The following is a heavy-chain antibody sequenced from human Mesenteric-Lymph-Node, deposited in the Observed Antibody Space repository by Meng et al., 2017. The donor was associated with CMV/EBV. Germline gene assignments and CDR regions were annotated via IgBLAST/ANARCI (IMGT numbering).Heavy chain of an antibody. Sequence: LSLTCAVYGGSFSGYYWSWVRQAPGKGLEWVGFIRSKAYGGTTEYAASVKGRFTISRDDSKSIAYLQMNSLKTEDTAVYYCTTSGGSGSYYPWGQGTLVTVSS. CDR2: IRSKAYGGTT. D-gene: IGHD1-26*01. V-gene: IGHV3-49*04. CDR1: GGSFSGYY. CDR3: TTSGGSGSYYP. J-gene: IGHJ5*02.